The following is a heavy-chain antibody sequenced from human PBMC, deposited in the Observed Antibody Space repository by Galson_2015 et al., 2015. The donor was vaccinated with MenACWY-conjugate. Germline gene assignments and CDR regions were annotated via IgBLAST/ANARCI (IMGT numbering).Heavy chain of an antibody. J-gene: IGHJ1*01. CDR1: GFNFSIYA. CDR2: MSYDGTIQ. D-gene: IGHD2-2*01. CDR3: ASAYCRSSSTSACTNHFQY. Sequence: SLRLSCAASGFNFSIYALDWVRPAPGKGLEWGAVMSYDGTIQYYADSVKGRFTISRDNSKNTLSLQMNSLRAEDTAVYYCASAYCRSSSTSACTNHFQYWGQGTLVTVSS. V-gene: IGHV3-30*16.